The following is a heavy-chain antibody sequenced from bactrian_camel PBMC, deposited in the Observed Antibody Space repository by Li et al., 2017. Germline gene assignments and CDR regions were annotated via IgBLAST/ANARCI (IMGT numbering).Heavy chain of an antibody. V-gene: IGHV3S6*01. CDR1: GYTFTSKC. D-gene: IGHD4*01. J-gene: IGHJ4*01. CDR2: IDDDGDE. Sequence: HVQLVESGGGSVQVGGSLRLSCVATGYTFTSKCMGWFRQGSGISREGVAAIDDDGDESYADSVKGRFTVSQDTAKNILYLQMNSLKLEDTAMYYCALDICDADYSEYATTTGEGTQVTVS.